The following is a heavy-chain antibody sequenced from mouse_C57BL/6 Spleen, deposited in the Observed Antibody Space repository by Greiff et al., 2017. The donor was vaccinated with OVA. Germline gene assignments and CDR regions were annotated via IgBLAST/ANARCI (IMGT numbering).Heavy chain of an antibody. V-gene: IGHV1-82*01. J-gene: IGHJ4*01. CDR2: IYPGDGDT. CDR1: GYAFSSSW. Sequence: VKLMESGPELVKPGASVKISCKASGYAFSSSWMNWVKQRPGKGLEWIGRIYPGDGDTNYNGKFKGKATLTADKSSSTAYMQLSSLTSEDSAVYFCAIAGSYYAMNYWGQGTSVTVSS. CDR3: AIAGSYYAMNY.